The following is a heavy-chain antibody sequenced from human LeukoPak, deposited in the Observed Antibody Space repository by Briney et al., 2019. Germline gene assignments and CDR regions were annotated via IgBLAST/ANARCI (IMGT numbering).Heavy chain of an antibody. CDR3: AREGVPSSSGWYNDY. CDR2: IYYSGST. J-gene: IGHJ4*02. Sequence: SETLSLTCTVSGGSISSGGYYWNWIRQHPGKGLEWIGYIYYSGSTYYNPSLKSRVTISVDTSKNQFSLKLSSVTAADTAVYYCAREGVPSSSGWYNDYWGQGTLVTVSS. D-gene: IGHD6-19*01. CDR1: GGSISSGGYY. V-gene: IGHV4-31*03.